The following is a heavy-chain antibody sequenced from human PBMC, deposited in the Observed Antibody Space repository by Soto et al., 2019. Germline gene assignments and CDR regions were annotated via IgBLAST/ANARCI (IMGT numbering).Heavy chain of an antibody. D-gene: IGHD3-10*01. CDR2: ISSSSSYI. J-gene: IGHJ4*02. Sequence: EVQLVESGGGLVKPGGSLRLSCAASGFTFSSYSMNWVRQAPGKGLEWVSSISSSSSYIYYADSVKGRFTISRDNAKNSLYLQMNSLRAEDTAVYYCARDSGWWFGDTLRGYWGQGTLVTVSS. CDR1: GFTFSSYS. V-gene: IGHV3-21*01. CDR3: ARDSGWWFGDTLRGY.